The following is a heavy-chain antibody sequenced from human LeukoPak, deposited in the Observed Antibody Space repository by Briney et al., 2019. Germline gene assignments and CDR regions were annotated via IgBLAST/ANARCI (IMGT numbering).Heavy chain of an antibody. CDR2: TYYRSKWYD. Sequence: SQSLSLTCDISGDSVPSNSVTWTWLRQSPSGGLEWLGRTYYRSKWYDDYAVSVRSRMHINPDTSKNQSSLHLYSVTPENTAVYYCARSPSALHDAFDIWGQGTKGTVS. CDR3: ARSPSALHDAFDI. CDR1: GDSVPSNSVT. V-gene: IGHV6-1*01. J-gene: IGHJ3*02.